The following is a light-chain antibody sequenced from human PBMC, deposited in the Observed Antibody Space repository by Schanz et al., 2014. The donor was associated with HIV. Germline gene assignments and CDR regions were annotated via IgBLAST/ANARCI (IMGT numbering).Light chain of an antibody. J-gene: IGKJ1*01. CDR2: GAS. CDR3: QQYGSLPWT. Sequence: EIVLTQSPGTLSLSPGERATLSCRASQSVSSYLAWYQQKPGQAPRLLIYGASSGATGIQDRFSGSWSGTDFNLTISRLEPEDFAVYYCQQYGSLPWTFGQGTKVEVK. V-gene: IGKV3-20*01. CDR1: QSVSSY.